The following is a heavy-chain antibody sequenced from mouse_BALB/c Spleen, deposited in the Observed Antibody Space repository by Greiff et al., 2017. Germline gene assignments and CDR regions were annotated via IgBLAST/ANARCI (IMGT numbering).Heavy chain of an antibody. D-gene: IGHD2-3*01. CDR1: GFTFSSFG. V-gene: IGHV5-17*02. J-gene: IGHJ3*01. CDR2: ISSGSSTI. CDR3: ARNPIYDGYYFFAY. Sequence: DVKLVESGGGLVQPGGSRKLSCAASGFTFSSFGMHWVRQAPEKGLEWVAYISSGSSTIYYADTVKGRFTISRDNPKNTLFLQMTSLRSEDTAMYYCARNPIYDGYYFFAYWGQGTLVTVSA.